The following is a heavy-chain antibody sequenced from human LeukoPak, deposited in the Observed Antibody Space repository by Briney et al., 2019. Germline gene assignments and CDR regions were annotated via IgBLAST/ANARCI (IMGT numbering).Heavy chain of an antibody. CDR1: GYTFTHDW. CDR3: ARRAIIQGTSALDF. J-gene: IGHJ4*02. Sequence: GESLKISCKSSGYTFTHDWIGWVRPMPGKGLEWMGIIYPRDSTTRYSPAFAGQGTISVDKSIPPAYLQWSSLKASDTAMYYCARRAIIQGTSALDFWGQGTVVIVSS. D-gene: IGHD3-3*01. V-gene: IGHV5-51*01. CDR2: IYPRDSTT.